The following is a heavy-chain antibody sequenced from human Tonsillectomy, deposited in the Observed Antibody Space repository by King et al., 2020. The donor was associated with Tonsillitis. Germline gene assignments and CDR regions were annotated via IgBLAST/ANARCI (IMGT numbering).Heavy chain of an antibody. J-gene: IGHJ3*02. CDR1: GGSISSGGYS. D-gene: IGHD3-22*01. CDR3: ARDYDSSGYYPDAFDI. CDR2: IYYSGST. V-gene: IGHV4-30-4*07. Sequence: QLQESGPGLVKPSQTLSLTCAVSGGSISSGGYSWSWIRQPPGKGLEWIGYIYYSGSTYYNPSLKSRVIISVDTSKNQFSLKLSSVTAADTAVYYCARDYDSSGYYPDAFDIWGQGTMVTVSS.